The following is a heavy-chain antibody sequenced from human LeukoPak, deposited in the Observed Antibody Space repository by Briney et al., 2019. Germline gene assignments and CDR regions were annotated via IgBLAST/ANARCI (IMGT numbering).Heavy chain of an antibody. D-gene: IGHD3-10*01. Sequence: GGSLRLSCAASGFTFSSYAMSWVRQAPGKGLERVSAISGSGGSTYYADSVEGRFTISRDNSKNTLYLQMNSPRAEDTAVYYCAKPPTWDYGSGSYLKFPFDYWGQGTLVTVSS. CDR1: GFTFSSYA. CDR3: AKPPTWDYGSGSYLKFPFDY. V-gene: IGHV3-23*01. J-gene: IGHJ4*02. CDR2: ISGSGGST.